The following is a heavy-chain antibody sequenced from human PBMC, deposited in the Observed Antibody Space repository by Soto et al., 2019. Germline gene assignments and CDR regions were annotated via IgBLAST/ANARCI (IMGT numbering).Heavy chain of an antibody. V-gene: IGHV3-23*01. CDR3: ASVLGNYGVRGNRFDP. Sequence: EVQLLESGGGLVQPGGSLRLSCVASGLTFSSYAMSWVRQAPGKGLEWVSAIGGSTYYADSVKGRFTISRDNSKSTLYLQMNNLRAEDTALYYCASVLGNYGVRGNRFDPWGQGTLVTVSS. CDR1: GLTFSSYA. CDR2: IGGST. J-gene: IGHJ5*02. D-gene: IGHD4-17*01.